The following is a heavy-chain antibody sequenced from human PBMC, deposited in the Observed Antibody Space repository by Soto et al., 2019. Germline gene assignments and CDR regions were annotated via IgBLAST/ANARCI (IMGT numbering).Heavy chain of an antibody. CDR2: IHYSGST. CDR1: GGSISGYY. D-gene: IGHD4-4*01. J-gene: IGHJ4*02. Sequence: QVQLQESGPGLVKPSETLSLTCTVSGGSISGYYWSWIRQPPGKGLEWIGYIHYSGSTSYNPSLKSRVTISVDTSKNQFSLKLSSVTAADTAVYYCARRLHPDFDYWGQGALVTVSS. V-gene: IGHV4-59*01. CDR3: ARRLHPDFDY.